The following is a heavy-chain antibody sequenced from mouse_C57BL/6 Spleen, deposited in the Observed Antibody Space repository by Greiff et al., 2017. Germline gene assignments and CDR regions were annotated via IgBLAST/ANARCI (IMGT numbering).Heavy chain of an antibody. CDR2: IYPSDSGT. J-gene: IGHJ2*01. V-gene: IGHV1-61*01. CDR3: GRGNYGRGFDY. CDR1: GYTFTSYW. Sequence: QVQLKQPGAELVRPGSSVKLSCKASGYTFTSYWMDWVKQRPGQGLEWIGKIYPSDSGTHYNQKFKDKATLTVDKSSSTAYMQLSSLTSEDSAVYYCGRGNYGRGFDYWGQGTTLTVSS. D-gene: IGHD1-1*01.